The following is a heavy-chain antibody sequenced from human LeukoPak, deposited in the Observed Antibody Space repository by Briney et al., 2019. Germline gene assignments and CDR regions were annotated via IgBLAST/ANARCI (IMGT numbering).Heavy chain of an antibody. Sequence: GGSLRLSCAASGFTFSSYWMHWVRQAPGKGLGLVSRINSDGSSTSYADSVKCRFTISRGNAKNKLYLQMHSLRAEDTAVYYCARYGRNYDFWSGYRYYYYMDVWGKGTTVTVSS. CDR2: INSDGSST. D-gene: IGHD3-3*01. CDR3: ARYGRNYDFWSGYRYYYYMDV. J-gene: IGHJ6*03. CDR1: GFTFSSYW. V-gene: IGHV3-74*01.